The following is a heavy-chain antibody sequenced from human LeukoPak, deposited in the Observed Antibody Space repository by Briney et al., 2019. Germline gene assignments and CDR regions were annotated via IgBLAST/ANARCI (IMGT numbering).Heavy chain of an antibody. J-gene: IGHJ4*02. CDR1: GFTFSNFG. CDR3: AKEPNYYGSGSLDY. D-gene: IGHD3-10*01. CDR2: ISYDGSNK. V-gene: IGHV3-30*18. Sequence: GRSLRLSCTASGFTFSNFGMHWVRQAPRKGLEWVAVISYDGSNKYFADSVKGRFTTSRDNSKNTLYLQMNSLRAEDTAVYYCAKEPNYYGSGSLDYWGQGTLVTVSS.